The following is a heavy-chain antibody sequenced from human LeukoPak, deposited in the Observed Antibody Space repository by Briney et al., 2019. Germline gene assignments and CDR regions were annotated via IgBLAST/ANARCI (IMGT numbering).Heavy chain of an antibody. J-gene: IGHJ4*02. CDR3: ATTTATSGSSLY. Sequence: VASVKVSCKASPDTFTRYGITWVRQAPGQGLEWMGWIRAYNGDTNYAQKFQGRVTMTAERSMNTAYMELRGLTFDDTAVFYCATTTATSGSSLYWGQGTLVNVAS. D-gene: IGHD6-19*01. CDR2: IRAYNGDT. V-gene: IGHV1-18*01. CDR1: PDTFTRYG.